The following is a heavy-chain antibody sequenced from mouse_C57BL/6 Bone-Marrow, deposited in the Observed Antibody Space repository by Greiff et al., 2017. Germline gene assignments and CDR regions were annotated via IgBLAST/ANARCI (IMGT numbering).Heavy chain of an antibody. CDR3: ARDTYYDYDGFAY. CDR2: ISYDGSN. D-gene: IGHD2-4*01. Sequence: EVKLQESGPGLVKPSQSLSLTCSVTGYSITSGYYWNWIRQFPGNKLEWMGYISYDGSNNYNPSLKNRISITRDTSKNQFFLKLNSVTTEDTATYYCARDTYYDYDGFAYWGQGTLVTVSA. V-gene: IGHV3-6*01. J-gene: IGHJ3*01. CDR1: GYSITSGYY.